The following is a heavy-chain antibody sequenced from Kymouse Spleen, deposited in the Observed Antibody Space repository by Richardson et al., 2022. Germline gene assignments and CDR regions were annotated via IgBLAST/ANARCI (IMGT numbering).Heavy chain of an antibody. D-gene: IGHD2-8*01. V-gene: IGHV3-9*01. CDR3: AKDSGLMVYAYFDY. CDR2: ISWNSGSI. CDR1: GFTFDDYA. Sequence: EVQLVESGGGLVQPGRSLRLSCAASGFTFDDYAMHWVRQAPGKGLEWVSGISWNSGSIGYADSVKGRFTISRDNAKNSLYLQMNSLRAEDTALYYCAKDSGLMVYAYFDYWGQGTLVTVSS. J-gene: IGHJ4*02.